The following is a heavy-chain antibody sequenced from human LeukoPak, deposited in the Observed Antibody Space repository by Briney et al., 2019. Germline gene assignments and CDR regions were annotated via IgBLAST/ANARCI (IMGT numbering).Heavy chain of an antibody. D-gene: IGHD3-10*01. CDR1: GYSFTNYC. V-gene: IGHV5-51*01. CDR3: ARSSGSYYSGAYYFDY. Sequence: GESLKISCKGSGYSFTNYCIGWVRQMPGKGLEWMGIIYPGDSDTGYSPSFQGQVTISADKSISTAYLQWSSLKASDTAMYYCARSSGSYYSGAYYFDYWGQGTLVTVSS. CDR2: IYPGDSDT. J-gene: IGHJ4*02.